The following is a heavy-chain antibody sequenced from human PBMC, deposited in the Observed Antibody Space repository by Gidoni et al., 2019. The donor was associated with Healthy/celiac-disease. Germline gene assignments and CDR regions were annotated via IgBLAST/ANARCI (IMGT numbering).Heavy chain of an antibody. J-gene: IGHJ4*02. V-gene: IGHV3-23*01. D-gene: IGHD3-10*01. CDR2: ISGSGGST. CDR3: AKDPYYYGSGSYPTYFDY. CDR1: GFTFRSYA. Sequence: EVQLLESGGGLVQPGGSLRLPFPASGFTFRSYAMSWVRQAPGKGLEWVSAISGSGGSTYYEDAVKGRFTISRDNSKNTLYLQMNSLRAEDTAVYYCAKDPYYYGSGSYPTYFDYWGQGTLVTVSS.